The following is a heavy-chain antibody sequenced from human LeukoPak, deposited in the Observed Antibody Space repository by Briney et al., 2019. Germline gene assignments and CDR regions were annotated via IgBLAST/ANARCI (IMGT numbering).Heavy chain of an antibody. CDR3: ARGITMVRGVGFPNWFDP. J-gene: IGHJ5*02. CDR2: IIPIFRTT. CDR1: GYTFTSYA. D-gene: IGHD3-10*01. V-gene: IGHV1-69*13. Sequence: ASVKVSCKASGYTFTSYAMNWVRQAPGQGLEWMGGIIPIFRTTNYAQKFQGRVTITADESTSTAYMELSSLRSEDTAVYYCARGITMVRGVGFPNWFDPRGQGTLVTVSS.